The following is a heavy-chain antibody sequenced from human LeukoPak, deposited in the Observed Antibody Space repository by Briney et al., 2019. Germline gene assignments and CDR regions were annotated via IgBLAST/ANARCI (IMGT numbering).Heavy chain of an antibody. CDR1: GFTFSTSE. CDR2: ITYTASTT. V-gene: IGHV3-48*03. J-gene: IGHJ5*02. Sequence: PGGSLRLSCAASGFTFSTSEMHWVRQAPGKGLEWVSHITYTASTTSYADSVKGRFTISRDNAKNSLFLQMNSLRVEDTAIYYCARTKWQLPWTWGQGTLVTVPS. CDR3: ARTKWQLPWT. D-gene: IGHD4-23*01.